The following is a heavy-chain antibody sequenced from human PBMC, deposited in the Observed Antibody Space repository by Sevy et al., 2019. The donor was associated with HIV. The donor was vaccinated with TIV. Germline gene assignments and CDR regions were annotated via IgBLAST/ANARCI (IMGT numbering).Heavy chain of an antibody. CDR1: GFDFNHHW. Sequence: GGSLRLSCAASGFDFNHHWMSWVRQAPQKGLEWVANIKQDGSETYYVDSLEGRFTISRDNAKNTLYLQMNSLRAEDTAVYYCARGRDSSSGDAFDIWGQGTMVTVSS. CDR3: ARGRDSSSGDAFDI. CDR2: IKQDGSET. J-gene: IGHJ3*02. D-gene: IGHD6-6*01. V-gene: IGHV3-7*01.